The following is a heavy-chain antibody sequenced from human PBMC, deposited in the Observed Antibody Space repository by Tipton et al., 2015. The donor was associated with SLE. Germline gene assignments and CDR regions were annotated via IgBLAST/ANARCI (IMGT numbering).Heavy chain of an antibody. V-gene: IGHV4-39*07. Sequence: TLSLTCIVSGGSISSSCYYWGWIRQSPGKGLEWIGRIRASGSPEDNPSLKSRVTISVDTSKNQFSLRLTSVTAADTAMYYCARDQGNGWYEMTGDYWGQGRLVTVSS. CDR2: IRASGSP. J-gene: IGHJ4*02. D-gene: IGHD6-19*01. CDR1: GGSISSSCYY. CDR3: ARDQGNGWYEMTGDY.